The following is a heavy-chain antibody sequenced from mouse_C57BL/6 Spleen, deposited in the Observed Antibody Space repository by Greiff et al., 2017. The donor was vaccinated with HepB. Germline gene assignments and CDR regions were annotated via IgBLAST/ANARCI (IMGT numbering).Heavy chain of an antibody. D-gene: IGHD6-2*01. V-gene: IGHV5-6*01. CDR3: ASFSPYYFDY. J-gene: IGHJ2*01. CDR1: GFTFSSYG. CDR2: ISSGGSYT. Sequence: EVMLVESGGDLVKPGGSLKLSCAASGFTFSSYGMSWVRQTPDKRLEWVATISSGGSYTYYPASVKGRFTISRDNAKDTLYLQMSSLKSEDTAMYYCASFSPYYFDYWGQGTTLTVSS.